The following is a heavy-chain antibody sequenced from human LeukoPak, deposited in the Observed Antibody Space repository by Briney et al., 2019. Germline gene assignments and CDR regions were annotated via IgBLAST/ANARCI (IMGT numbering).Heavy chain of an antibody. J-gene: IGHJ4*02. CDR3: ARVRIYGSGSYYSLFDY. CDR1: GYTFTGYY. CDR2: INPNSGGT. V-gene: IGHV1-2*02. D-gene: IGHD3-10*01. Sequence: GASVKVSCKASGYTFTGYYMHWVRQAPGQGLEWMGWINPNSGGTNYAQKFQGRVTMTRDTSISTAYMELSRLRSDDTAVYYCARVRIYGSGSYYSLFDYWGQGTLVTVSS.